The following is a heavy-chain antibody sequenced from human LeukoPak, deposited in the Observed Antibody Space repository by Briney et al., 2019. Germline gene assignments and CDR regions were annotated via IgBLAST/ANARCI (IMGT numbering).Heavy chain of an antibody. Sequence: PSQTLSLTCTVSGGSISRGSYYWSWIRQPAGKGLEWIGRIYISGSTKYNPSLKSRVTISVDTSKNQFSLKLSSVTAADTAVYFCARGDIVLPFDVWGKGTTVTVSS. CDR2: IYISGST. V-gene: IGHV4-61*02. J-gene: IGHJ6*04. D-gene: IGHD2-8*01. CDR1: GGSISRGSYY. CDR3: ARGDIVLPFDV.